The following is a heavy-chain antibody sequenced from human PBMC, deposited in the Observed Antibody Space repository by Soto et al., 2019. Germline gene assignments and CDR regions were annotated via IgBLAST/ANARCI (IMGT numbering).Heavy chain of an antibody. CDR1: GGSISSYY. Sequence: SETLSLTCTVSGGSISSYYWSWIRQSPGKGLEWIGYIYYSGRTNYNPSLKSRVTISVDTSKNQFSLNLTSVTAADTAVYYCARGVVTGVEYYFDYWGQGTLVTVSS. CDR3: ARGVVTGVEYYFDY. V-gene: IGHV4-59*08. J-gene: IGHJ4*02. D-gene: IGHD3-9*01. CDR2: IYYSGRT.